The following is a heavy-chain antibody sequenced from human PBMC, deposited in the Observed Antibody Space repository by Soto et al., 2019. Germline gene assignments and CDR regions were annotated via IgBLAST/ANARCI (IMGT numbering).Heavy chain of an antibody. D-gene: IGHD4-17*01. CDR3: AKSAPMDAGDKYYYDF. CDR2: IIPFFGTA. Sequence: QVQLVQSGTEVKKTGSSVKVSCKASGGTLSTFGISWVRQAPGQGLEWMGGIIPFFGTARYSQKFEDRITITTDDSTNTVYMDLRSLTSEDTAIYYCAKSAPMDAGDKYYYDFWGQGALVTVSS. V-gene: IGHV1-69*01. J-gene: IGHJ4*02. CDR1: GGTLSTFG.